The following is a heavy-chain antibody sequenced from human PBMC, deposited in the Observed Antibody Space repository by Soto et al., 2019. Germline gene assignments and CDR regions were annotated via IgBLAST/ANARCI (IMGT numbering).Heavy chain of an antibody. CDR1: DYTFTSYG. D-gene: IGHD1-1*01. V-gene: IGHV1-18*01. Sequence: QVHLGQSGAEVKKPGASVKVSFKGSDYTFTSYGITWVRQAPGQGLEWMGWINAHNGNTNYAQKLQGRVTVTRDTSTSTAYMELRSLRSDDTAVYYCARGRYGDYWGQGALVTVSS. CDR2: INAHNGNT. CDR3: ARGRYGDY. J-gene: IGHJ4*02.